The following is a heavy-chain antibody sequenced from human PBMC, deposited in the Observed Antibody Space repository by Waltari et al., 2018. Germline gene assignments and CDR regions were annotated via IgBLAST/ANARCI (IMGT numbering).Heavy chain of an antibody. CDR3: AGVGSPPGLAARHGWLFDP. V-gene: IGHV4-59*01. CDR2: IYYSGST. CDR1: GGSISSYY. Sequence: KESGPGLVKPSETLSLTCTVSGGSISSYYWSWIRQPPGKGLEWIGYIYYSGSTNYNPSPMSRVTISVYTSKNQFSLKLSSVTAADTAVYYCAGVGSPPGLAARHGWLFDPWGQGTLVTVSS. J-gene: IGHJ5*02. D-gene: IGHD6-6*01.